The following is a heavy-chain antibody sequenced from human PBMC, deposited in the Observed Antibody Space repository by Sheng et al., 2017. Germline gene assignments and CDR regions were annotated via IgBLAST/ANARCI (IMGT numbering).Heavy chain of an antibody. CDR2: IIPILGIA. J-gene: IGHJ4*02. D-gene: IGHD1-26*01. CDR1: GGTFSSYT. CDR3: ARMYSGSYYLGY. Sequence: QVQLVQSGAEVKKPGSSVKVSCKASGGTFSSYTISWVRQAPGQGLEWMGRIIPILGIANYAQKFQGRVTITADKSTSTAYMELSSLRSEDTAVYYCARMYSGSYYLGYWGQGTLVTVSS. V-gene: IGHV1-69*02.